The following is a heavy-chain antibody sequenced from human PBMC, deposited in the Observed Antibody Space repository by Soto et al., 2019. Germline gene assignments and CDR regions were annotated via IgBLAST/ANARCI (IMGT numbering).Heavy chain of an antibody. CDR1: GGTFSSYA. D-gene: IGHD3-22*01. V-gene: IGHV1-69*01. CDR3: ARTRYYYDSSGYYQYYFDY. CDR2: IIPIFGTA. J-gene: IGHJ4*02. Sequence: QVQLVQSGAEVKKPGSSVKVSCKASGGTFSSYAISWVRQAPGQGLEWMGGIIPIFGTANYAQKFQGRVTITAYESTSTDYMELSSLRSEDTAVYYCARTRYYYDSSGYYQYYFDYWGQGTLVTVSS.